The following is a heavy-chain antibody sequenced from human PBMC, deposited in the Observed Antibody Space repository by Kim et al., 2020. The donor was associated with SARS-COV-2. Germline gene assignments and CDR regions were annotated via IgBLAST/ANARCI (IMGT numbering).Heavy chain of an antibody. CDR3: ARDRYYDILTGYYLSYYYYGMDV. Sequence: GGSLRLSCAASGFTFSDYYMSWIRQAPGKGLEWVSYISSSGSTIYYADSVKGRFTISRDNAKNSLYLQMNSLRAEDTAVYYCARDRYYDILTGYYLSYYYYGMDVWGQGTTVTVSS. CDR1: GFTFSDYY. J-gene: IGHJ6*02. CDR2: ISSSGSTI. D-gene: IGHD3-9*01. V-gene: IGHV3-11*01.